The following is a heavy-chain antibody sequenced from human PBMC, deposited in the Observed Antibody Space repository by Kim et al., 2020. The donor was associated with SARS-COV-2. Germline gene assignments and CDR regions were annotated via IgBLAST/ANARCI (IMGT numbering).Heavy chain of an antibody. Sequence: SETLSLTCTVSGGSISSGGYYWSWIRQHPGKGLEWIGYIYYSGSTYYNPSLKSRVTISVDTSKNQFSLKLSSVTAADTAVYYCARSRARTGVGHDYWGQGTLVTVSS. CDR1: GGSISSGGYY. J-gene: IGHJ4*02. CDR2: IYYSGST. CDR3: ARSRARTGVGHDY. D-gene: IGHD7-27*01. V-gene: IGHV4-31*03.